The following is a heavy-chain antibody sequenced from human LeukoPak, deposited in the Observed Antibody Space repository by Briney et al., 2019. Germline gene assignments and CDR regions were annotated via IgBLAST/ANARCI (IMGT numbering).Heavy chain of an antibody. CDR1: GFTFSSYA. CDR3: AKAGGGTYAEDYFDY. CDR2: ISGSGGST. D-gene: IGHD1-26*01. V-gene: IGHV3-23*01. J-gene: IGHJ4*02. Sequence: GGSLRLSCAASGFTFSSYAMSWVRQAPGKGLEWVSGISGSGGSTYYADSVKGRFAISRDNSKNTLYLQMNSLRAEDTAVFYCAKAGGGTYAEDYFDYWGQGTLVTVCS.